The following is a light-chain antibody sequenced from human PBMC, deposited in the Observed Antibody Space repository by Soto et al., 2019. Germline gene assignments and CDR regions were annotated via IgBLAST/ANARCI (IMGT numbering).Light chain of an antibody. Sequence: EIVMTQSPATLSVSPGERATLSCRASQSVRSDLAWYQQKPGQAPRLLIYGASTRATGSPARFSGSGSGTEFTLTISSLQPDDFATYYCQHYNSYSEAFGQGTKVDIK. V-gene: IGKV3-15*01. CDR1: QSVRSD. CDR2: GAS. CDR3: QHYNSYSEA. J-gene: IGKJ1*01.